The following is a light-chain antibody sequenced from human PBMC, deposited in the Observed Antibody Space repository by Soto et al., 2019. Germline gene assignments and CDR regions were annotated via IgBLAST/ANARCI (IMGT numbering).Light chain of an antibody. V-gene: IGLV2-14*01. CDR1: SSDVGGYNS. CDR3: SSYTSSSTRV. CDR2: DVS. Sequence: QSALTQPASVSGSPGQSITISCTGTSSDVGGYNSVSWYQQHPGKAPKLMIYDVSNRPSGISNRFSGSKSGNTASLTISGLQAEDEADYYCSSYTSSSTRVFGTGTKHTVL. J-gene: IGLJ1*01.